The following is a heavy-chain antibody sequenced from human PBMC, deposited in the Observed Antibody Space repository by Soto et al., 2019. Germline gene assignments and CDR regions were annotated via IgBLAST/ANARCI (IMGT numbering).Heavy chain of an antibody. CDR2: IYYSGST. V-gene: IGHV4-30-4*01. J-gene: IGHJ4*02. CDR3: ARVPSYSSGFRGFDC. Sequence: QLQESGTGLVKPSQTLSLTCTVSGDSINSGDSYWSWIRQPPGKGLEWIGYIYYSGSTYYNPSLKSRVTISVDTSKNQFSLKLSSVTDAETAVYYCARVPSYSSGFRGFDCWGQGTLATVSS. CDR1: GDSINSGDSY. D-gene: IGHD6-19*01.